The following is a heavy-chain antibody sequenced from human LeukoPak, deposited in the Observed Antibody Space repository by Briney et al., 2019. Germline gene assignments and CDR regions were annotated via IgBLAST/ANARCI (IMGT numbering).Heavy chain of an antibody. V-gene: IGHV3-30*18. CDR3: TNGRATVDILEFFR. CDR1: GFTFSSYG. CDR2: ISYDGSNE. Sequence: GGSLRLSCAASGFTFSSYGMHWVRQPPGKGLEWVAGISYDGSNEHHADSVRGRFAISRDNSKSTLYLQMNSLRAEDTAVYYCTNGRATVDILEFFRWGQGTLVTVSS. D-gene: IGHD4-23*01. J-gene: IGHJ4*02.